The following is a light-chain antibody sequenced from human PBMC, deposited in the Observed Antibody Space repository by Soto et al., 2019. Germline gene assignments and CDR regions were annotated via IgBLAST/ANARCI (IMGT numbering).Light chain of an antibody. V-gene: IGKV3-20*01. Sequence: EIVLKQSPGTLSLSPGERATLSCRSSQNVDTKYLAWYQQKPGQAPRIIIFGASGRATGIPDRFSGSGSGTDFTLTISRLEPEDFAVYYCQQYGSLSWTFGQGTKVDI. CDR2: GAS. CDR3: QQYGSLSWT. CDR1: QNVDTKY. J-gene: IGKJ1*01.